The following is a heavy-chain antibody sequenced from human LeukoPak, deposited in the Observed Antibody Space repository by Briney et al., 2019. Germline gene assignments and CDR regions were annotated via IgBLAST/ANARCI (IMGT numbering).Heavy chain of an antibody. CDR1: GGSFSGYY. CDR2: INHSGST. Sequence: SETLSLTCALYGGSFSGYYWSWIRQPPGKGLEWIGEINHSGSTNYNPSLKSRVTISVDTSKSQFSLKLSSVTAADTAVYYCARGAPLIDYWGQGTLVTVSS. J-gene: IGHJ4*02. CDR3: ARGAPLIDY. V-gene: IGHV4-34*01.